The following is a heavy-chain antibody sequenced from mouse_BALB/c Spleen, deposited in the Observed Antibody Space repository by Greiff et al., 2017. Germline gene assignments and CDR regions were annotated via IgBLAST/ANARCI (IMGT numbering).Heavy chain of an antibody. J-gene: IGHJ4*01. CDR1: GYSFTSYW. D-gene: IGHD1-1*01. CDR3: TRSGTYGGAMDY. Sequence: VQLQQSGTVLARPGASVKMSCKASGYSFTSYWMHWVKQRPGQGLEWIGAIYPGNSDTSYNQKFKGKAKLTAVTSASTAYMELSSLTNEDSAVYYCTRSGTYGGAMDYWGQGTSVTVSS. V-gene: IGHV1-5*01. CDR2: IYPGNSDT.